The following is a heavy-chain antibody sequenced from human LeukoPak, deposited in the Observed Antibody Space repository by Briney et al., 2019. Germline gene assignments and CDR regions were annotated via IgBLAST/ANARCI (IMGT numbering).Heavy chain of an antibody. V-gene: IGHV4-30-4*08. CDR1: GGSIIGGHYY. Sequence: SETLSLTCTVSGGSIIGGHYYWSWIRQPPGKGLEWIGYNYYSGNTYYNPSLKSRLSISLDTSKNRFSLQLSSVTVADTAVYYCAREGPNEEMATISPIWYFDLWGRGTLVTVSS. CDR2: NYYSGNT. D-gene: IGHD5-24*01. CDR3: AREGPNEEMATISPIWYFDL. J-gene: IGHJ2*01.